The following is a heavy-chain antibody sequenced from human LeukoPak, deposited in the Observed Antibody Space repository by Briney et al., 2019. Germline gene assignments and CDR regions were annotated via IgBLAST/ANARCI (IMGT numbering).Heavy chain of an antibody. D-gene: IGHD6-19*01. CDR2: MSPNSGNT. CDR1: GYTFTSYD. CDR3: ARPPPGIAVAGTGYYGMDV. Sequence: ASVKVSCKASGYTFTSYDINWVRQATGQGLEWMGWMSPNSGNTGYAQKFQGRVTMTRNTSISTAYMELSSLRSEDTAVYYCARPPPGIAVAGTGYYGMDVWGQGTTVTVSS. V-gene: IGHV1-8*01. J-gene: IGHJ6*02.